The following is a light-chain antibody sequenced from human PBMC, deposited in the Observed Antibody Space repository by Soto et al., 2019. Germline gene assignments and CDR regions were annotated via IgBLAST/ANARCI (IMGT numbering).Light chain of an antibody. Sequence: QSALTQPASVSGSPGQSVTISCTGASSDVGAYEHVSWYQQNPGRAPKLLLYDANNRPSGVSNQFSGSKTGNTAALVISGRQANDEADYYCSSYSTTDILVFGSGTKVTVL. V-gene: IGLV2-14*03. CDR3: SSYSTTDILV. CDR2: DAN. J-gene: IGLJ1*01. CDR1: SSDVGAYEH.